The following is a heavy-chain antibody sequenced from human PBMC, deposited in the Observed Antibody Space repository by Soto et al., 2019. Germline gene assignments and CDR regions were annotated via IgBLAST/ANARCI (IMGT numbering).Heavy chain of an antibody. CDR1: GFTFDDCA. Sequence: EVQLVESGGGLVQPDRSLRLSCAGSGFTFDDCAMHWVRQAPGKGLEWVSGISWNSGSIGYADSVKGRFTISRDNAKNSLYLQMNSLRAEDTALYYCAKGVAATQRANYYYGMDVWGQGTTVTVSS. CDR2: ISWNSGSI. D-gene: IGHD2-15*01. J-gene: IGHJ6*02. CDR3: AKGVAATQRANYYYGMDV. V-gene: IGHV3-9*01.